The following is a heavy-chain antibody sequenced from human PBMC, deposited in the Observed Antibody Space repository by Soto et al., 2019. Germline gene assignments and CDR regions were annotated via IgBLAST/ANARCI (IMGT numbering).Heavy chain of an antibody. CDR3: AAGGGLPRYY. J-gene: IGHJ4*02. Sequence: PSETLSLTCTVSGGSISGYFWSWMRQPPGKELEWIGYIYYSGSTNYNPSLKSRITMSVDSSKNQFSLKLSSVTAADTAVYYCAAGGGLPRYYWGQGTLVTVSS. V-gene: IGHV4-59*12. CDR1: GGSISGYF. CDR2: IYYSGST. D-gene: IGHD5-12*01.